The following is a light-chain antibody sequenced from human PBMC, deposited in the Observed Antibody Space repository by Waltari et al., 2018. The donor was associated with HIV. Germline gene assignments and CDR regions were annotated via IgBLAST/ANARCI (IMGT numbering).Light chain of an antibody. Sequence: EIVLTQSPGTLSLSPGERATLSCGASQSIRSSNLAWYQQKPGQASRLLIYDTSSRATGIPDRFSGSGSGTDFTLTISRLEPEDFVVYYCQQYGSSPETFGQGTKLEIK. CDR2: DTS. J-gene: IGKJ2*01. CDR3: QQYGSSPET. CDR1: QSIRSSN. V-gene: IGKV3-20*01.